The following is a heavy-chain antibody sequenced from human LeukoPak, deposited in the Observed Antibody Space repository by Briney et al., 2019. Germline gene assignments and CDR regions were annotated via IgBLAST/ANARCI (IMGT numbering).Heavy chain of an antibody. V-gene: IGHV3-30*02. CDR2: IRYDGSNK. J-gene: IGHJ4*02. D-gene: IGHD5-12*01. CDR3: AKDRLDSGYESPGLDY. Sequence: PGGSLRLSCAASGFTFSSYGMHWVRQAPGKGLEWVAFIRYDGSNKYYADSVKGRFTISRDNSKNTLYLQMNRLRAEDTAVYYCAKDRLDSGYESPGLDYWGQGTLVTVSS. CDR1: GFTFSSYG.